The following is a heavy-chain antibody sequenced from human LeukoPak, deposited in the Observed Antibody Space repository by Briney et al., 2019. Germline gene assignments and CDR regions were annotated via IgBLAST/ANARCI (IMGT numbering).Heavy chain of an antibody. V-gene: IGHV3-48*03. D-gene: IGHD1-1*01. Sequence: GGSLPLSCPASGFTFNNYEMNWVRQARGKGRDGISHISTSGNTKVYAHTVKGRFAISRENAEDSLFLQMNSLRAEDTAVYFCVREAVVFRLLEYSYDAFDLWGQGTMVTVSS. CDR1: GFTFNNYE. CDR3: VREAVVFRLLEYSYDAFDL. CDR2: ISTSGNTK. J-gene: IGHJ3*01.